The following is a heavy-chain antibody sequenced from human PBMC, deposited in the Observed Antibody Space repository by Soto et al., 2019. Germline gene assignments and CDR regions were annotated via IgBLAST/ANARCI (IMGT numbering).Heavy chain of an antibody. CDR2: TFYRSRWFT. Sequence: QVQLQQSGPGLVKPSQTLSLTCAISGDSVSSTRAAWGWIRQSPSGGLEGLGRTFYRSRWFTDYAESVKSRISIKPDTYKNQLSLQLNSVTPEDTAVYYCAREDSAAANDAFDMRGQGTMVTISS. J-gene: IGHJ3*02. CDR1: GDSVSSTRAA. V-gene: IGHV6-1*01. CDR3: AREDSAAANDAFDM. D-gene: IGHD3-10*01.